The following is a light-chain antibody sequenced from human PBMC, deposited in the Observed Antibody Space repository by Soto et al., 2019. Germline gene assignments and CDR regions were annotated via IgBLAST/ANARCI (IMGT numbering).Light chain of an antibody. Sequence: DIQMTQSPSTLSASVGDRVTITCRASQSISSWLAWYQQKPGKAPNLLIYDASSLESGVPSRFSGSGSGTEFTLTISNLQPDDFATYYCQQYNSYSRTFGQGTNVDIK. CDR3: QQYNSYSRT. V-gene: IGKV1-5*01. J-gene: IGKJ1*01. CDR2: DAS. CDR1: QSISSW.